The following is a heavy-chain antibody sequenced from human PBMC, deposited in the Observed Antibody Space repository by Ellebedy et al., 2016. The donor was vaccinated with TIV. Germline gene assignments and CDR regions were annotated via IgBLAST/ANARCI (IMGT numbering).Heavy chain of an antibody. Sequence: SGTLSLTCSVSGGSISGYYWSWIRQPPGKGLEWIGYMYESGNSNYNPSLKSRVSISLDTSKNQFSLKLRSVTAADTAVYFCARMERQLVSRYFDYWGQGTLVTVSS. CDR1: GGSISGYY. V-gene: IGHV4-59*01. J-gene: IGHJ4*02. CDR2: MYESGNS. CDR3: ARMERQLVSRYFDY. D-gene: IGHD6-13*01.